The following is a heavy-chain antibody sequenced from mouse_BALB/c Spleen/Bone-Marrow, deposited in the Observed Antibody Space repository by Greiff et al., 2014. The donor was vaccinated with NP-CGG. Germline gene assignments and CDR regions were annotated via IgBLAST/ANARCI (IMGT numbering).Heavy chain of an antibody. CDR3: ARDRGIQGYAMDY. J-gene: IGHJ4*01. CDR1: GFTFSDYY. D-gene: IGHD4-1*01. Sequence: EVQLVESGGGLVKPGGSLKLSCAASGFTFSDYYMYWVRQTPEKRLEWVATISDGGSYTYYPDSVKGRFTISRDIAKNNLYLQMSSLRSEDAAMYYYARDRGIQGYAMDYWGQGTSVTVSS. CDR2: ISDGGSYT. V-gene: IGHV5-4*02.